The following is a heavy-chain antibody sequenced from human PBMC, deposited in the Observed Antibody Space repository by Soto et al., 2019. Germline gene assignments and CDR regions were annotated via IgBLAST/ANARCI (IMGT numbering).Heavy chain of an antibody. V-gene: IGHV4-59*01. CDR3: ARARSGGTFFDY. J-gene: IGHJ4*02. D-gene: IGHD2-15*01. Sequence: LSLTCTVSGGSISSYYWSWIRQPPGKGLEWIGYIYYSGSTNYNPSLKSRVTISVDTSKNQFSLKLSSVTAADTAVYYCARARSGGTFFDYWGQGTLVTVSS. CDR2: IYYSGST. CDR1: GGSISSYY.